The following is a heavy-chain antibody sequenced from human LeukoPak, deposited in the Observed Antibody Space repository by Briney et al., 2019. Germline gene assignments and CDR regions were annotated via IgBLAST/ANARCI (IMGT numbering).Heavy chain of an antibody. V-gene: IGHV3-23*01. Sequence: GGSLRLSCETSGFIFSNCWMTWVRQAPGKGLEWVSAISGSGGSTYYADSVKDRFTISRDNSKNTLYLQMNSLRAEDTAVYYCARARWFGELNAFDIWGQGTMVTVSS. D-gene: IGHD3-10*01. CDR1: GFIFSNCW. J-gene: IGHJ3*02. CDR2: ISGSGGST. CDR3: ARARWFGELNAFDI.